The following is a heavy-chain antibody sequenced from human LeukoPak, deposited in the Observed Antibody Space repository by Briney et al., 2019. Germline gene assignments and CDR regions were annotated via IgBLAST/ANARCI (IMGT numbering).Heavy chain of an antibody. Sequence: GRSLRLSCAASGFTFDDYAMHWVRQAPGKGLEWVSGISWNSGSIGYADSVKGRFTISRDNAKNSLYLQMNSLRAEDMALYYCAKDLSSGYSYSGIFDYWGQGTLVIVSS. D-gene: IGHD5-18*01. CDR3: AKDLSSGYSYSGIFDY. V-gene: IGHV3-9*03. CDR1: GFTFDDYA. J-gene: IGHJ4*02. CDR2: ISWNSGSI.